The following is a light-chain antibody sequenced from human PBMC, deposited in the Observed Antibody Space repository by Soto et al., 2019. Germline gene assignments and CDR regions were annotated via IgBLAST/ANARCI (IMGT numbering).Light chain of an antibody. CDR3: IQGTHCPPT. CDR2: QVS. Sequence: DVVMAQSPLSLPVTLGQPASISCRSNQSLGYGDGHTYLSWMQQRPGQSPRRLSYQVSKRDSGVPGRLSGSESSTLLTLKISRVEAQEVGFYYGIQGTHCPPTFGEGTRLEI. V-gene: IGKV2-30*01. CDR1: QSLGYGDGHTY. J-gene: IGKJ5*01.